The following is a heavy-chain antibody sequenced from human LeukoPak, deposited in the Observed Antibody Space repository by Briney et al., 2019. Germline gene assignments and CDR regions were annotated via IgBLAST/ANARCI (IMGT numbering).Heavy chain of an antibody. CDR3: ARGEWELRYAFDI. V-gene: IGHV4-61*02. CDR1: GGSISSGSYY. J-gene: IGHJ3*02. CDR2: IYTSGST. D-gene: IGHD1-26*01. Sequence: SQTLSLTCTVSGGSISSGSYYWSWIRQPAGKGLEWIGRIYTSGSTNYNPSLKSRVTISVDTSKNQFSLKLSSVTAADTAVYYCARGEWELRYAFDIWGQGTMVTVSS.